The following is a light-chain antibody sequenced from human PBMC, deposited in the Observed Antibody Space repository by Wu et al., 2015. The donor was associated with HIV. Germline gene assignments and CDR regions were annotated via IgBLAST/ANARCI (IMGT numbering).Light chain of an antibody. CDR2: KAS. CDR3: QQYYSIVWT. J-gene: IGKJ1*01. V-gene: IGKV1-5*03. Sequence: DIQMTQSPSTLSASVGDRVTITCRASQSISSWLAWYQQKPGKAPNLLIYKASSLESGVPSRFSGSGSGAEFTLTISSLQPDDFATYYCQQYYSIVWTFGQGTKVEIK. CDR1: QSISSW.